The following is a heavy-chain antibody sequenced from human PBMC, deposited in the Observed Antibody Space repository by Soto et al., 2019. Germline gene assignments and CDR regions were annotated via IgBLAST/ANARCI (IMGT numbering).Heavy chain of an antibody. Sequence: QVQLVQSGAEVKKPGASVKVSCKASGYTFTGYYMHWVRQAPGQGLEWMGWINPNSGGTNYAQKFQGRVTMTRDTSISTAYMELSRLRADDTAVYYWARDWNYGVDYYYGMDVWGQGTTVTVSS. CDR3: ARDWNYGVDYYYGMDV. CDR1: GYTFTGYY. V-gene: IGHV1-2*02. D-gene: IGHD1-7*01. J-gene: IGHJ6*02. CDR2: INPNSGGT.